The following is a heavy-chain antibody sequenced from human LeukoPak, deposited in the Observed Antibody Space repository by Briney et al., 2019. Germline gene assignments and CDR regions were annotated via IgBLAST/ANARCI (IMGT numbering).Heavy chain of an antibody. CDR2: IIPILGIA. Sequence: SVKVSGKASGGTFSSYAISWVRQAPGQGLEWMGRIIPILGIANYAQKFQGRVTITADKSTSTAYMELSSLRSEDTAVYYCARVTIGGSGSYYRNWFDPWGQGTLVTVSS. CDR1: GGTFSSYA. CDR3: ARVTIGGSGSYYRNWFDP. J-gene: IGHJ5*02. D-gene: IGHD3-10*01. V-gene: IGHV1-69*04.